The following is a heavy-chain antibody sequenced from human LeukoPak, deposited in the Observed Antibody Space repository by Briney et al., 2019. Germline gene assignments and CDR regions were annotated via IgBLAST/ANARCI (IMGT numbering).Heavy chain of an antibody. CDR2: ISYDGGNK. D-gene: IGHD6-13*01. CDR1: GFTFSSYA. CDR3: AREGASIAAAGNY. J-gene: IGHJ4*02. V-gene: IGHV3-30*04. Sequence: GGSLRHSCAASGFTFSSYAMHWVRQAPGKGLEWVAVISYDGGNKYYADSVKGRFTISRDNSKNTLYLQMNSLRAEDTAVYYCAREGASIAAAGNYWGQGTLVTVSS.